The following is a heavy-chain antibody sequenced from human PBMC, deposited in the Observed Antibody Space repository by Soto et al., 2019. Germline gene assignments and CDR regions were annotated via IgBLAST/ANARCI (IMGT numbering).Heavy chain of an antibody. J-gene: IGHJ6*02. CDR1: GFTFSSYA. Sequence: GGSLRLSCAASGFTFSSYAMSWVRQAPGKGLEWVSAIRGSGGSTYYADSVKGRFTISRDNSKNTLYLQMNSLRADDTAVYYCAKEGVLKWQRVLFYYYGMDVWGQGTTVTVSS. CDR2: IRGSGGST. V-gene: IGHV3-23*01. CDR3: AKEGVLKWQRVLFYYYGMDV. D-gene: IGHD6-6*01.